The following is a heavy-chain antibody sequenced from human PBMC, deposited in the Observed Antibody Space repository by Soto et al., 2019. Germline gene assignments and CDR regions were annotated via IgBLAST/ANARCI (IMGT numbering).Heavy chain of an antibody. CDR3: ARDHKVILRGMDV. CDR2: ISYDGSNK. CDR1: GFTFSSYA. V-gene: IGHV3-30-3*01. J-gene: IGHJ6*02. D-gene: IGHD3-9*01. Sequence: GGSLRLSCAASGFTFSSYAMHWVRQAPGKGLEWVAVISYDGSNKYYADSVKGRFTISRDNSKNTLYLQMNSLRAEDTAVYYCARDHKVILRGMDVWGQGTTVTVSS.